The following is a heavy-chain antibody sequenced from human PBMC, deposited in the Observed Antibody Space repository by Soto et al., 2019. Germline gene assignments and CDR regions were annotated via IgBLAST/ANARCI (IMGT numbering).Heavy chain of an antibody. CDR1: GFTFSSYA. J-gene: IGHJ4*02. CDR2: ISGSGGST. D-gene: IGHD2-15*01. Sequence: EVQLLESGGGLVQPGGSLRLSCAASGFTFSSYAMSWVRQAPGKGLEWVSAISGSGGSTYYADSVKGRFTISRDNSKNTLYLQMNSLSAEDTAVYYCAKDFFLGYCSGGSCYDYWGQGTLVTVSS. CDR3: AKDFFLGYCSGGSCYDY. V-gene: IGHV3-23*01.